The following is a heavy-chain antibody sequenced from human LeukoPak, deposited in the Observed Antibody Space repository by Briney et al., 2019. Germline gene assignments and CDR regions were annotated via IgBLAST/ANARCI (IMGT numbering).Heavy chain of an antibody. Sequence: GASVKVSCKASGYTFTSYGISWVRQAPRQGLEWMGWISAYNGNTNYAQKLQGRVTMTTDTSTSTAYMELRSLRSDDTAVYYCARLAGTAAAGPEDWFDPWGQGTLVTVSS. CDR2: ISAYNGNT. J-gene: IGHJ5*02. V-gene: IGHV1-18*01. D-gene: IGHD6-13*01. CDR3: ARLAGTAAAGPEDWFDP. CDR1: GYTFTSYG.